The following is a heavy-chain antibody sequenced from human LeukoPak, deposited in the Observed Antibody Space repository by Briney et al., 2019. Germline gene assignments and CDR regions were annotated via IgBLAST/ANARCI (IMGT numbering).Heavy chain of an antibody. J-gene: IGHJ3*02. V-gene: IGHV4-4*07. CDR3: ARLITGTTTAFDI. Sequence: PSETLSLTCSLSAGSISGYYWTWIRQPAGKGLEWIGRVYTSGSTHYNPSLKTRLTMSVDTSKNQFSLKLSSVTAADTAVYYCARLITGTTTAFDIWGQGTMVTVSS. CDR2: VYTSGST. CDR1: AGSISGYY. D-gene: IGHD1-7*01.